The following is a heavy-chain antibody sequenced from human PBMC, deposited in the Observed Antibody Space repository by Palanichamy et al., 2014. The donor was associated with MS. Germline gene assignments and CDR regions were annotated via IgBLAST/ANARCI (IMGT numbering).Heavy chain of an antibody. D-gene: IGHD2-15*01. CDR3: VRHDGDCSTSACLNWFDP. V-gene: IGHV4-38-2*01. Sequence: LPPGKGLEWIGSIYHLGTTYYNPSLKSRVTISINTSENQFSLKLSSVTSADTAVYYCVRHDGDCSTSACLNWFDPWGQGALVTVSS. CDR2: IYHLGTT. J-gene: IGHJ5*02.